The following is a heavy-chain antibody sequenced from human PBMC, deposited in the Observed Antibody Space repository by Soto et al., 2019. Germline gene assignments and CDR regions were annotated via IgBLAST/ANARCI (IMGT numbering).Heavy chain of an antibody. CDR3: ARDGIVGAFFDY. CDR2: VYHSGST. D-gene: IGHD1-26*01. CDR1: GDSISSPYW. J-gene: IGHJ4*02. V-gene: IGHV4-4*02. Sequence: QVQLQESGPGLVKPSGTLSLTCAVSGDSISSPYWWSWVRQPPGKGLEWIGGVYHSGSTNYNPSLKSRVTISIDKSKNQFSLNLTSVTAADTAVYYCARDGIVGAFFDYWGQGTLVTVSS.